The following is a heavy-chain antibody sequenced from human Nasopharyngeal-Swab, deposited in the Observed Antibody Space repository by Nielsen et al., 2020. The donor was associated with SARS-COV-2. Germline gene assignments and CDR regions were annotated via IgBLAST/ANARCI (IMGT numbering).Heavy chain of an antibody. V-gene: IGHV3-21*01. CDR1: GFTFSSYS. CDR2: ISSSSSYI. J-gene: IGHJ5*02. CDR3: ARAPRWLLPAHNWFDP. D-gene: IGHD3-22*01. Sequence: GESLKISCAASGFTFSSYSMNWVRQAPGKGLEWVSSISSSSSYIYYADSVKGRFTISRDNAKNSLYLQMNSLRAEDTAVYYCARAPRWLLPAHNWFDPWGQGTLVTVSS.